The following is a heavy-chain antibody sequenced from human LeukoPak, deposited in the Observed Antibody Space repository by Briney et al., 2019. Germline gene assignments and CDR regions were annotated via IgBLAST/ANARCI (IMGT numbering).Heavy chain of an antibody. CDR1: GGSISSYY. V-gene: IGHV4-59*01. Sequence: SETLSLTCTVSGGSISSYYWSWIRQPPGKGLEWIGYIYYSGSTNYNPSLKSRVTISVDTSKNQFSLKLSSVTAAHTAVYYCARGGYYDSSGYYAAAEFDYWGQGTLVTVSS. CDR3: ARGGYYDSSGYYAAAEFDY. J-gene: IGHJ4*02. D-gene: IGHD3-22*01. CDR2: IYYSGST.